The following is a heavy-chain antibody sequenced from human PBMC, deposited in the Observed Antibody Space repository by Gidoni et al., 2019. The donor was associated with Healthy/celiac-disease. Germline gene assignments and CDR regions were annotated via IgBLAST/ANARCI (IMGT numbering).Heavy chain of an antibody. D-gene: IGHD1-26*01. CDR3: ARDRSQWELRDAFDI. CDR2: IWYDGSNK. V-gene: IGHV3-33*01. Sequence: QVQLVESGGGVVQPGRSLRLSCAASGFTFSSYGMHWVRQAPGKGLEWVAVIWYDGSNKYYADSVKGRFTISRDNSKNTLYLQMNSLRAEDTAVYYCARDRSQWELRDAFDIWGQGTMVTVSS. CDR1: GFTFSSYG. J-gene: IGHJ3*02.